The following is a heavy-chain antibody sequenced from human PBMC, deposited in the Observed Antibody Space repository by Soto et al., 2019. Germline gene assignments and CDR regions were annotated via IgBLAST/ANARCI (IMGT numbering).Heavy chain of an antibody. J-gene: IGHJ1*01. V-gene: IGHV3-23*01. CDR3: AKGVPGIAVAGTGYFQH. CDR2: ISGSGDST. D-gene: IGHD6-19*01. CDR1: GFTFSSYA. Sequence: GGSLRLSCAASGFTFSSYAMSWVRQAPGKGLEWVSGISGSGDSTYYADSVKGRFTISRDNSKNTLYLQMNSLRAKDTAVYYCAKGVPGIAVAGTGYFQHWGQGTLVTVSS.